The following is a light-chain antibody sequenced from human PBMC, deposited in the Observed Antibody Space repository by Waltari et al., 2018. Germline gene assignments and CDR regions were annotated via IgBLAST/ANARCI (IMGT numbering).Light chain of an antibody. J-gene: IGKJ4*01. CDR3: QQYDRSSLT. Sequence: DIQMTQSPSTLSASVGDRVTLTCRASQSISSWLAWYQQKPGKAPKLLIYAASSLQSGVPSRFSGSGSGTDFTLTISSLQPEDFAVYYCQQYDRSSLTFGGGTKVEIK. CDR2: AAS. CDR1: QSISSW. V-gene: IGKV1-5*01.